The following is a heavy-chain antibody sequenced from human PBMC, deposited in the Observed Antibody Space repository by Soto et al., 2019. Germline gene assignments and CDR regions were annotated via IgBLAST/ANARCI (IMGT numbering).Heavy chain of an antibody. CDR3: ARGGHDYGEADY. Sequence: QVQLVQSGAVVKKPGSSVKVSCKASGGTFSSSAISWVRQAPGQGLEWMGGIIPIFGTANYAQKFQGRVTITAYESTSTAYMELSSLRSEDTAVYYCARGGHDYGEADYWGQGTLVTVSS. J-gene: IGHJ4*02. D-gene: IGHD4-17*01. V-gene: IGHV1-69*01. CDR1: GGTFSSSA. CDR2: IIPIFGTA.